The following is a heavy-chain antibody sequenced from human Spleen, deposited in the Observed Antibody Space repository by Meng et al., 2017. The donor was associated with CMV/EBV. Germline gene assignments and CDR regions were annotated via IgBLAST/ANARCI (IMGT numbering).Heavy chain of an antibody. CDR1: GDSVSCGGCF. D-gene: IGHD3-22*01. CDR2: VSYAGNT. J-gene: IGHJ3*02. V-gene: IGHV4-61*08. CDR3: ARGDYYDSNSSQVALDI. Sequence: SETLSLTCAVSGDSVSCGGCFWTWIRQPPGKGLEWIGYVSYAGNTKYNPSLMSRVTMSLDTTRDQFSLRLNSVIAADTAVYYCARGDYYDSNSSQVALDIWGQGARVTVSS.